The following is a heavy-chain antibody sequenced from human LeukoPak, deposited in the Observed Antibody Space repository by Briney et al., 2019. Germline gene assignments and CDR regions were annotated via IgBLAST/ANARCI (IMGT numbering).Heavy chain of an antibody. Sequence: SETLSLTCAVYGGSFSGYYWSWIRQPPGKGLEWIGEINHSGSTNYNPSLKSRVTISVDTSKNQFSLKLSSVTAADTAVYYCARAARYGDSVDYWGQGTLDTVSS. D-gene: IGHD4-17*01. CDR2: INHSGST. V-gene: IGHV4-34*01. CDR3: ARAARYGDSVDY. CDR1: GGSFSGYY. J-gene: IGHJ4*02.